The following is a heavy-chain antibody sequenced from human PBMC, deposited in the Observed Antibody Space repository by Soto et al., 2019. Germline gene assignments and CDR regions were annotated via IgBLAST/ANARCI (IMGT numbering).Heavy chain of an antibody. CDR3: AKYKRYSSRWYLFDY. V-gene: IGHV3-23*01. CDR2: ISGSGGST. Sequence: QAGGSLRLSCAASGFTFSSYAMSWVRQAPGKGLEWVSAISGSGGSTYYADSVKGRFTISRDNSKNTLYLQMNSLRAEDTAVYYCAKYKRYSSRWYLFDYWGQGTRVTVSS. J-gene: IGHJ4*02. D-gene: IGHD6-19*01. CDR1: GFTFSSYA.